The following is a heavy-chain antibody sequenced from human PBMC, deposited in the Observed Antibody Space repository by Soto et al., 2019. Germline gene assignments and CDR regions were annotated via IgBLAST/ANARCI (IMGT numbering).Heavy chain of an antibody. CDR3: ASWYYYDSSGYLPFDY. V-gene: IGHV3-21*01. CDR1: GFTFSSYS. J-gene: IGHJ4*02. CDR2: ISSSSSYI. D-gene: IGHD3-22*01. Sequence: EVQLVESGGGLVQPGGSLRLSCAASGFTFSSYSMNWVRQAPGKGLEWVSSISSSSSYIYYADSVKGRFTISRDNAKNSLYLQMNSLRAEDTAVYYCASWYYYDSSGYLPFDYWGQGTLVTVSS.